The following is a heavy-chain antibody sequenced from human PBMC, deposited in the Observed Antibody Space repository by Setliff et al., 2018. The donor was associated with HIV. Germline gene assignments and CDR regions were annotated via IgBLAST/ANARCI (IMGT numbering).Heavy chain of an antibody. Sequence: GASVKVSCKASGGTFRTFGISWVRQAPGQGLEWMGVINPSGGNTNFYAQKFQGRVTMTRDTSTSTVYMELSSLRSDDTAVYFCARDPHLAVFDYWGLGTLVTVSS. CDR3: ARDPHLAVFDY. CDR1: GGTFRTFG. CDR2: INPSGGNT. J-gene: IGHJ4*02. V-gene: IGHV1-46*01.